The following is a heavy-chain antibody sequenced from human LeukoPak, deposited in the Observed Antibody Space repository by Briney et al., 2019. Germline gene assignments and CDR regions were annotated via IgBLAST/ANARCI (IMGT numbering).Heavy chain of an antibody. CDR1: GGSISSSSYY. CDR3: ASGVPGAMVGYYYYYMDV. J-gene: IGHJ6*03. Sequence: PSETLSLTCTVSGGSISSSSYYWGWIRQPPGKGLEWIATIHYSGSTYYNPSLKSRVTISVDTSKNQFSPKLSSVTAADTAVYYCASGVPGAMVGYYYYYMDVWGKGTTVTVSS. V-gene: IGHV4-39*07. CDR2: IHYSGST. D-gene: IGHD2-2*01.